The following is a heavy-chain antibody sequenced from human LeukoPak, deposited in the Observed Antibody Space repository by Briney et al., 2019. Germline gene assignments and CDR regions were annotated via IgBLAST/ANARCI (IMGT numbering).Heavy chain of an antibody. J-gene: IGHJ4*02. CDR3: AARTVGTTNYFDY. CDR2: IYYSGNT. V-gene: IGHV4-59*01. Sequence: PSETLSLTCTVSGGSISGYYWTWIRQPPGKGLEWIGHIYYSGNTNYNPSLKSRVTISVDLSKNQFSLKMNSVTAADTAVYYCAARTVGTTNYFDYWDQGNLVTVSS. D-gene: IGHD1-26*01. CDR1: GGSISGYY.